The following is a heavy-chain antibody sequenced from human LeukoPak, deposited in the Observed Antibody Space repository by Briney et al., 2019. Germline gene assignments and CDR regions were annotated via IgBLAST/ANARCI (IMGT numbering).Heavy chain of an antibody. CDR1: GGSINSYY. V-gene: IGHV4-59*12. CDR3: ARLNSRSYYFPMDV. J-gene: IGHJ6*02. D-gene: IGHD2/OR15-2a*01. Sequence: SETLSLTCTVSGGSINSYYWSWIRQSPGKGLLWIDYIHDSGSTNYNPSLKSRVTISLATSKNQFSLRLSSVTAADTAVYYCARLNSRSYYFPMDVWGQGTTVTVSS. CDR2: IHDSGST.